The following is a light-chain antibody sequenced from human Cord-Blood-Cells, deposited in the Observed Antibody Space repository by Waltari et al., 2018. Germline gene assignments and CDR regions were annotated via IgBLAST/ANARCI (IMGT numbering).Light chain of an antibody. CDR3: QQRSNWPTWT. V-gene: IGKV3-11*01. J-gene: IGKJ1*01. CDR2: DAS. Sequence: EIVFTQSPATLSLSPGERATLSCRASQSVSSYLAWYQQKPGQAPRLLIYDASNRATGIPARFSGSGSGTDFTLTISSLEHEDFAVYYCQQRSNWPTWTFGQGTKVEIK. CDR1: QSVSSY.